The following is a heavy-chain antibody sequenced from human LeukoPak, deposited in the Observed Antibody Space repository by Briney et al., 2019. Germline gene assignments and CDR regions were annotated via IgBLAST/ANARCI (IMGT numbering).Heavy chain of an antibody. CDR1: GGSFSGYY. CDR3: ARGDWAKYYDFWSGYYGSWFDP. CDR2: INHSGST. Sequence: PSGTLSLTCAVYGGSFSGYYWSWIRQPPGKGLEWIGEINHSGSTNYNPSLKSRVTISVDTSKNQFSLKLSSVTAADTAVYYCARGDWAKYYDFWSGYYGSWFDPWGQGTLVTVSS. D-gene: IGHD3-3*01. J-gene: IGHJ5*02. V-gene: IGHV4-34*01.